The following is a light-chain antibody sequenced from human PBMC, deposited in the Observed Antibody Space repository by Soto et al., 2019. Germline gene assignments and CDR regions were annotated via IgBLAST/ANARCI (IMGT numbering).Light chain of an antibody. Sequence: DIQMAQSPSTLSASVGDTVTVTCRASQDVGSFLAWYQQKPGKAPKLLIYLASRLEGGVPSRFSGSGSGTDFSLTISGLQPGDFATYFCQQYNSHSFYSFGQGTKLEIK. J-gene: IGKJ2*03. CDR2: LAS. V-gene: IGKV1-5*03. CDR1: QDVGSF. CDR3: QQYNSHSFYS.